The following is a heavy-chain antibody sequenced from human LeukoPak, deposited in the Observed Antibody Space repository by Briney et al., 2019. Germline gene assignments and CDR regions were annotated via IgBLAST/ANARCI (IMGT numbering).Heavy chain of an antibody. Sequence: SETLSLTCTVSGGSISSHYWSWIRQPPGKGQELIGHVYYSGSTNNIPSLTTNYNPSLESRVSMSLDTSKNQFSLNLSSVTAADTAVYYCARIPSGSYSQIDYWGQGTLVIVSS. V-gene: IGHV4-59*11. D-gene: IGHD1-26*01. CDR3: ARIPSGSYSQIDY. CDR1: GGSISSHY. J-gene: IGHJ4*02. CDR2: VYYSGSTNNIPSLTT.